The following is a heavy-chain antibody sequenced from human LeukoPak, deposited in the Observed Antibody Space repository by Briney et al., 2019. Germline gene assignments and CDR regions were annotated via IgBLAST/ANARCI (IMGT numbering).Heavy chain of an antibody. V-gene: IGHV3-7*01. Sequence: PGGSLRLSCAASGFTFSSYSMNWVRQAPGKGLEWVANIKQDGSEKYYVDSVKGRFTISRDNAKNSLYLQMNSLRAEDTAVYYCAREGGGTYCSGGSCYPPHYMDVWGKGTTVTVSS. CDR2: IKQDGSEK. J-gene: IGHJ6*03. CDR1: GFTFSSYS. CDR3: AREGGGTYCSGGSCYPPHYMDV. D-gene: IGHD2-15*01.